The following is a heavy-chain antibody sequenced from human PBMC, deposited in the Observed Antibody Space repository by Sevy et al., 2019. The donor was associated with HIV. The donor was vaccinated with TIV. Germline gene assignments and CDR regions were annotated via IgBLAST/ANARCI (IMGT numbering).Heavy chain of an antibody. CDR2: INHSGST. J-gene: IGHJ4*02. V-gene: IGHV4-34*01. Sequence: SETLSLTCAVYGGSFSGYYWSWIRQPPGKGLEWIGEINHSGSTNYNPSLKSRVTISVDTSKNQFSLKLSSVTAADTAVYYCARGPYGDFIYFDYWGQGTLVTVSS. CDR3: ARGPYGDFIYFDY. D-gene: IGHD4-17*01. CDR1: GGSFSGYY.